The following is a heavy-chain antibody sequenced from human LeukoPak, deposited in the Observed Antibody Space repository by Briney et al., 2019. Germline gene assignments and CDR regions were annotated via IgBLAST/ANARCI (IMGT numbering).Heavy chain of an antibody. J-gene: IGHJ6*02. V-gene: IGHV4-34*01. D-gene: IGHD2-21*02. CDR3: AREGPQGDTKALRILYAMDV. CDR1: GGSFSGFY. Sequence: PSETLSLTCAVYGGSFSGFYWSWIRQPPGKGLEWIGEINHSGSSNHNPSLKSRVTISIDTSKNQFSLKLSSVTAADTAVYYCAREGPQGDTKALRILYAMDVWGQGTTVTVSS. CDR2: INHSGSS.